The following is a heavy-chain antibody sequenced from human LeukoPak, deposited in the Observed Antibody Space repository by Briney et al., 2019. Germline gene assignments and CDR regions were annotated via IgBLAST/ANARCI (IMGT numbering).Heavy chain of an antibody. V-gene: IGHV1-3*01. D-gene: IGHD4-17*01. CDR1: GYSFGDYA. Sequence: GASVKVSCKASGYSFGDYAIHWVRQAPGQRLEWMGWINAGNGKTKYSQNFQGRVTITRDRSASTAYMELSSLRSEDTSVYYCARGRWTATETTYYLDYWGQGTLVTVSS. CDR3: ARGRWTATETTYYLDY. CDR2: INAGNGKT. J-gene: IGHJ4*02.